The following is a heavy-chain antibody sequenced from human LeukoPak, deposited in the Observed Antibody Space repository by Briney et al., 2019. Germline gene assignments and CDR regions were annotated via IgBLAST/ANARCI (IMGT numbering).Heavy chain of an antibody. CDR1: GDSVSSNSAG. D-gene: IGHD3-3*01. Sequence: SQTLSLTCAISGDSVSSNSAGWHWIRQSPSRGLEWLGRTYYRSKWYNDYAVFVKGRITINPDTPKNQLSLQLNSVTPEDTAVYYCARSLKSGVLNGNWFDPWGQGSLVTVSS. J-gene: IGHJ5*02. V-gene: IGHV6-1*01. CDR3: ARSLKSGVLNGNWFDP. CDR2: TYYRSKWYN.